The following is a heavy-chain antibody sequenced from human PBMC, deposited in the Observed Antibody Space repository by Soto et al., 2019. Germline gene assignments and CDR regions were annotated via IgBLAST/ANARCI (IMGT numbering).Heavy chain of an antibody. Sequence: GGSLRLSCAASGFTFSSYAMHWVRQAPGKGLEWVAVISYDGSNKYYADSVKGRFTISRDNSKNTLYLQMNSLRAEDTAVYYCARDPTLAMTTVTNYYYYGMDVWGQGTTVTVSS. V-gene: IGHV3-30-3*01. CDR1: GFTFSSYA. CDR2: ISYDGSNK. CDR3: ARDPTLAMTTVTNYYYYGMDV. J-gene: IGHJ6*02. D-gene: IGHD4-17*01.